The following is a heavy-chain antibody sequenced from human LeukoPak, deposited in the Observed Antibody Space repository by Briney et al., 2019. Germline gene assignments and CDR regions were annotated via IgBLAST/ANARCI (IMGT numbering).Heavy chain of an antibody. V-gene: IGHV3-23*01. CDR1: GFTFSNYA. J-gene: IGHJ4*02. CDR2: ISGSGGST. Sequence: PGGSLRLSCAAAGFTFSNYAMTWVRQAPGKGLEWVSSISGSGGSTYYADSVKGRFTISRDNSKNTLYLQMNSLRAEDTAVYYCAKDFSPHYDSSGYYYRFDYWGQGTLVTVSS. D-gene: IGHD3-22*01. CDR3: AKDFSPHYDSSGYYYRFDY.